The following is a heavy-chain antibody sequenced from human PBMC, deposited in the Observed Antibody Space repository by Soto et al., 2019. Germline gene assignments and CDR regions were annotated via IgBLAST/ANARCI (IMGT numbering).Heavy chain of an antibody. CDR1: GYTFSNFW. CDR3: ARLSGCSSTRCYAGDWFDP. V-gene: IGHV5-51*01. J-gene: IGHJ5*02. Sequence: GESLKISCQCSGYTFSNFWIGWVRQMPGKGLEWMGIIYPRDSDTRYSPSFQGQVTISVDKSINTAYLQWSTLNASDTAMYYCARLSGCSSTRCYAGDWFDPWGQGTLVTVSS. CDR2: IYPRDSDT. D-gene: IGHD2-2*01.